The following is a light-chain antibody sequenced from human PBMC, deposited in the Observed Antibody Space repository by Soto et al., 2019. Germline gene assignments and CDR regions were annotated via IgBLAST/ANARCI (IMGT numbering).Light chain of an antibody. J-gene: IGLJ2*01. CDR2: EVS. Sequence: QSALTQPPSASGSPGQSVTISCTGTSSDVGGYNYVSWYQQHPGKAPKLMISEVSKRPSGVPDRFSGSKSGNTASLTVSGLQAEDEADYYCSSFAGNHNLVXXXGTTLTVL. V-gene: IGLV2-8*01. CDR3: SSFAGNHNLV. CDR1: SSDVGGYNY.